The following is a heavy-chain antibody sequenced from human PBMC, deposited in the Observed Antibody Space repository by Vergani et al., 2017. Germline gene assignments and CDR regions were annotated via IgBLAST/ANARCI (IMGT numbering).Heavy chain of an antibody. D-gene: IGHD5-12*01. J-gene: IGHJ4*02. V-gene: IGHV3-23*04. CDR2: ITYNGGRT. CDR1: GFTFNIYA. Sequence: EVQLVESGGGLVKPGGSLRLSCAASGFTFNIYAMSWVRQAPGKGLEWVSTITYNGGRTYYADSVTGRFTISRDNSKNTLFLQLKTLRAEDTGVYYCAKDYNIMGALHYWGQGTLVGDSS. CDR3: AKDYNIMGALHY.